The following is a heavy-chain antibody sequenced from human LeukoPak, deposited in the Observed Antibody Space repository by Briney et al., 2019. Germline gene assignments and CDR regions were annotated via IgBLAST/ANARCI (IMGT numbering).Heavy chain of an antibody. CDR3: ARGVPYTP. Sequence: SETLSLTCVVYGESFSRYYWSWIRQPPGKGLEWIGEINHSGSTNYNPSLKSRVTISVDTSKNQFSLKLSSVTAADTAVYYCARGVPYTPWGQGTLVTVSS. CDR1: GESFSRYY. V-gene: IGHV4-34*01. J-gene: IGHJ5*02. CDR2: INHSGST.